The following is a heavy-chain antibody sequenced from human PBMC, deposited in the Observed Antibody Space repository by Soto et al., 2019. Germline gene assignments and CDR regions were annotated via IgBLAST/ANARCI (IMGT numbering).Heavy chain of an antibody. CDR2: INAGNGNT. D-gene: IGHD3-22*01. J-gene: IGHJ4*02. Sequence: QVQLVQSGAEVKKPGASVKVSCKASGYTFTSYAMHWVRQAPGQRLEWMGWINAGNGNTKYSQKFQGRVTITRDTSASTAYMELSSLRSEDTAVYYCARVWARYCDSSGPAGYWGQGALVTVSS. CDR1: GYTFTSYA. V-gene: IGHV1-3*01. CDR3: ARVWARYCDSSGPAGY.